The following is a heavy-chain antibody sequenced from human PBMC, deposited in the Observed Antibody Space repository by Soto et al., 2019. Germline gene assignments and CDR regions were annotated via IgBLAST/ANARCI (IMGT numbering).Heavy chain of an antibody. D-gene: IGHD6-19*01. CDR1: GYTFTIYG. CDR2: ISAYNGNT. V-gene: IGHV1-18*01. CDR3: ARDRGWSKNYYYGMDV. J-gene: IGHJ6*02. Sequence: ASVKVSCKASGYTFTIYGISWVRQAPGQGLEWMGWISAYNGNTNYAQKLQGRVTMTTDTSTSTAYMELRSLRSDDTAVYYCARDRGWSKNYYYGMDVWGQGTTVTVSS.